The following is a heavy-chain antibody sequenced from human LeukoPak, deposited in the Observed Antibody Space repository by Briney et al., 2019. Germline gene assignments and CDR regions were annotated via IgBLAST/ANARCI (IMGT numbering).Heavy chain of an antibody. V-gene: IGHV3-30*18. CDR3: AKVGYSGYDPTDY. CDR2: ISYDGSNK. CDR1: GFTFSSYG. Sequence: GRSLRLSCAASGFTFSSYGMHWVRQAPGKGLEWVAVISYDGSNKYYADSVKGRFTISRDNSKNTLYLQMNSLRAEDTAVYYCAKVGYSGYDPTDYWGQGTLVTVSS. D-gene: IGHD5-12*01. J-gene: IGHJ4*02.